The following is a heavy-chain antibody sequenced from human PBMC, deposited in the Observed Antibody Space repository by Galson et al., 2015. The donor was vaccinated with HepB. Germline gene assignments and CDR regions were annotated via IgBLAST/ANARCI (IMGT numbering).Heavy chain of an antibody. CDR1: GFTFSSYW. CDR3: ARDREVDIVVVPADQGGTFDY. J-gene: IGHJ4*02. V-gene: IGHV3-7*01. CDR2: IEQDGSEK. Sequence: SLRLSCAASGFTFSSYWMSWVRQAPGKGLEWVANIEQDGSEKYYVDSVKGRFTISRDNAKNSLYLQMNSLRAEDTAVYYCARDREVDIVVVPADQGGTFDYWGQGTLVTVSS. D-gene: IGHD2-2*03.